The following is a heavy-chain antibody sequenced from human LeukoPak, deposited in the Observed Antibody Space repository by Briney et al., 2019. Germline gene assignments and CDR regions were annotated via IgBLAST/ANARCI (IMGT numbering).Heavy chain of an antibody. D-gene: IGHD3-16*02. J-gene: IGHJ4*02. CDR3: ATSFTFGGVIVY. CDR2: INPSGGST. CDR1: GYTFTSYY. V-gene: IGHV1-46*01. Sequence: ASVKASCKASGYTFTSYYMHWVRQAPGQGLEWMGIINPSGGSTSYAQKFQGRVTMTRDMSTSTVYMELSSLRSEDTAVYYCATSFTFGGVIVYWGQGTLVTVSS.